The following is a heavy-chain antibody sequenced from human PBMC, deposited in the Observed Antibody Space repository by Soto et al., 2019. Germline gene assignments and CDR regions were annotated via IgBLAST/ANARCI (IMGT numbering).Heavy chain of an antibody. CDR2: IIPIFGTA. CDR3: ARVRVRFLEWLGSEG. CDR1: GGTFSSYA. V-gene: IGHV1-69*12. D-gene: IGHD3-3*01. J-gene: IGHJ4*02. Sequence: QVQLVQSGAEVKKPGSSVKVSCKASGGTFSSYAISWVRQAPGQGLEWMGGIIPIFGTANYAQKFQGRVTTSADQSTSTAYMELTSLRSEDTAVYYCARVRVRFLEWLGSEGWGQGTLVTVSS.